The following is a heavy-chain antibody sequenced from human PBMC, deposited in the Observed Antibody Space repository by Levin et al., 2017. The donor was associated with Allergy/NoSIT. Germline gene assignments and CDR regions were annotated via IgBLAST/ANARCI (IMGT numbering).Heavy chain of an antibody. CDR1: GDYITSSRYY. Sequence: SETLSLTCSVSGDYITSSRYYWGWIRQPPGKGLEWIATIHYSGSTYYNPSLKSRVIISEDTSKNQISLKLSSVTASDTAVYYCVRQLGKYDFWSASAMDVWGQGTTVTVSS. J-gene: IGHJ6*02. D-gene: IGHD3-3*01. V-gene: IGHV4-39*01. CDR2: IHYSGST. CDR3: VRQLGKYDFWSASAMDV.